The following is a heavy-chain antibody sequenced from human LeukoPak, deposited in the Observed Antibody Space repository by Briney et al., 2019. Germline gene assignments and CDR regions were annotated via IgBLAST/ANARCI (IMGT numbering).Heavy chain of an antibody. V-gene: IGHV1-2*02. Sequence: ASVKVSCKASGYTFTGYYMHWVRQAPGQGLEWMGWINPNSSGTNYAQKFQGRVTMTRDTSISTAYMELSRLRSDDTAVYYCARDRYGSGSYNDYWGQGTLVTVSS. CDR3: ARDRYGSGSYNDY. CDR1: GYTFTGYY. D-gene: IGHD3-10*01. CDR2: INPNSSGT. J-gene: IGHJ4*02.